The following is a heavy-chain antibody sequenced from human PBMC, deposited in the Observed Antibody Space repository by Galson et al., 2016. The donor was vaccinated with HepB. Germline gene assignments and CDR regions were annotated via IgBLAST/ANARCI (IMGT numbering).Heavy chain of an antibody. D-gene: IGHD3-10*01. J-gene: IGHJ4*02. CDR1: GGSIRSSYYY. CDR3: VKDRELRGVYDK. CDR2: IHYDGTA. V-gene: IGHV4-39*07. Sequence: LSLTCTVSGGSIRSSYYYWAWIRQPPGKGLEWLGSIHYDGTAHHNPSLKSRVTISVDTSKNQFSLRLTSVTAADTALYYCVKDRELRGVYDKWVQGTLVTVSS.